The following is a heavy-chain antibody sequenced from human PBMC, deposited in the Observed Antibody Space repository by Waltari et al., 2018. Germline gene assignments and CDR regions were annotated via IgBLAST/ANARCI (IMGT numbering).Heavy chain of an antibody. V-gene: IGHV1-2*02. Sequence: QVQLVQSGAEVKKPGASVKVSCKASGYTFTGHSIHWVRRAPGQGLEWMGWINPNPGGTFYAQKFQGRVTVTRETSISTAYMELSSLTSDDTAVYYCTRDRSRHYDFLSGYPRNWLDPWGQGTLVTVSS. D-gene: IGHD3-3*01. CDR3: TRDRSRHYDFLSGYPRNWLDP. J-gene: IGHJ5*02. CDR1: GYTFTGHS. CDR2: INPNPGGT.